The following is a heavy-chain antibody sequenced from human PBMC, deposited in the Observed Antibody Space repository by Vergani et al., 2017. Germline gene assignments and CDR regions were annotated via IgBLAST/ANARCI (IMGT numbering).Heavy chain of an antibody. V-gene: IGHV4-59*11. Sequence: QVQLQESGPGLVKSSETPSLTCSVSFDSIRNLYCNWIRQPSGKGLEWIGSIHYSENTNYNPSLKTRVTISVDTSKNQFSLTLTSVTAADTAVYYCASDTHSGQRADRWGQGILVTVTS. CDR3: ASDTHSGQRADR. CDR2: IHYSENT. CDR1: FDSIRNLY. J-gene: IGHJ5*02. D-gene: IGHD6-19*01.